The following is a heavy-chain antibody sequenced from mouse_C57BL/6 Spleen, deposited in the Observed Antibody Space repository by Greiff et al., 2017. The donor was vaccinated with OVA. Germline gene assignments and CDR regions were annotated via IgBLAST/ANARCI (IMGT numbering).Heavy chain of an antibody. D-gene: IGHD3-2*02. CDR2: IYPGDGDT. CDR1: GYAFSSSW. J-gene: IGHJ2*01. Sequence: VQLQQSGPELVKPGASVKISCKASGYAFSSSWMNWVKQRPGKGLEWIGRIYPGDGDTNYNGKYKGKATLTADKSSSTAYMQLSSLTSEDSAVYFCASGGPYFDYWGQGTTLTVSS. V-gene: IGHV1-82*01. CDR3: ASGGPYFDY.